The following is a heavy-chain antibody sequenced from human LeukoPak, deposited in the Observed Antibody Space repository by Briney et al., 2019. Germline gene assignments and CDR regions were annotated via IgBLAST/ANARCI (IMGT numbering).Heavy chain of an antibody. Sequence: SVKVSCKASGGTFSSYAISWVRQAPGQGLEWMGGIIPIFGTANYAQKFQGRVTITTDESTSTAYMELSCLRSEDTAVYYCARGRRDGYNFGYYYYYYMDVWGKGTTVTVSS. D-gene: IGHD5-24*01. CDR2: IIPIFGTA. CDR3: ARGRRDGYNFGYYYYYYMDV. CDR1: GGTFSSYA. J-gene: IGHJ6*03. V-gene: IGHV1-69*05.